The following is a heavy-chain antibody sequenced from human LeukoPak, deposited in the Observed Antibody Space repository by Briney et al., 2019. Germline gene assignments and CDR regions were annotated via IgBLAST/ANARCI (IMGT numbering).Heavy chain of an antibody. CDR2: IYPGDSDT. Sequence: YWSWVRQMPGKGLEWMGIIYPGDSDTRYSPSFQGQVTISADKSISTAYLQWSSLKASDTAMYYCARRGDIYYGMDVWGQGTTVTVSS. V-gene: IGHV5-51*01. D-gene: IGHD3-9*01. J-gene: IGHJ6*02. CDR1: YW. CDR3: ARRGDIYYGMDV.